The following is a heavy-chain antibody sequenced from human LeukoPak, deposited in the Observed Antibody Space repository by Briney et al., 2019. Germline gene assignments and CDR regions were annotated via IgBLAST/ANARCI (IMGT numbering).Heavy chain of an antibody. V-gene: IGHV1-2*06. CDR2: INPNNGAT. Sequence: ASVKVSCKASGYTFTGYYIHWVRQAPGQGFEWMGRINPNNGATNYAQKLQGRVTVTRDTSISIVYMELRRLRSDDTAVYYCARDLKYQLLLGWFDPWGQGSLVTVSS. J-gene: IGHJ5*02. CDR3: ARDLKYQLLLGWFDP. D-gene: IGHD2-21*01. CDR1: GYTFTGYY.